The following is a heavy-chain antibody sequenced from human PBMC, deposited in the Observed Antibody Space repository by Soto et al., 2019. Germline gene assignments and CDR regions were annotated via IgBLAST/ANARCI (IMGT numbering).Heavy chain of an antibody. CDR3: ARWVRYCSGGSCYSGNAFDI. CDR1: GYTFTSYG. J-gene: IGHJ3*02. Sequence: QVQLVQSGAEVKKPGASVKVSCKASGYTFTSYGISWVRQAPGQGLEWMGWISAYNGNTNYAQKLQGRVTMTTDTYTSKAYMELRSLRSDDTAVYYCARWVRYCSGGSCYSGNAFDIWGQGTMVTVSS. D-gene: IGHD2-15*01. V-gene: IGHV1-18*01. CDR2: ISAYNGNT.